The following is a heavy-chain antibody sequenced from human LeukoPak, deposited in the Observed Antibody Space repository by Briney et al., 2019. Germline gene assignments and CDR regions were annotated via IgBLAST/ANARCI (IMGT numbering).Heavy chain of an antibody. CDR3: ARDDYGDYFFDF. J-gene: IGHJ4*02. Sequence: GGSLRLFCAASGFTFSTYWMTWVRQAPGKGLEWIANIKPDGSEKYYVDSVKGRFTISRHNAKNSLYLQLNSLRAEDTAMYYCARDDYGDYFFDFWGQGTLVTVSS. CDR1: GFTFSTYW. D-gene: IGHD4-17*01. V-gene: IGHV3-7*01. CDR2: IKPDGSEK.